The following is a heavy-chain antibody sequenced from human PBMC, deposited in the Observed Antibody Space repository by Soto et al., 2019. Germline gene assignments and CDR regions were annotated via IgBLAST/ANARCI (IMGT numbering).Heavy chain of an antibody. CDR1: GGSISSSSYY. V-gene: IGHV4-39*01. CDR2: IYYSGNTYYN. CDR3: ARYYDTFDY. J-gene: IGHJ4*02. Sequence: PSETLSLTCTVSGGSISSSSYYWGWIRQPPGKGLEWIGSIYYSGNTYYNYYNPSLKSRVTISVDTSKNQFSLKLSSVTAADTAVYFCARYYDTFDYWGQGTLVTVSS. D-gene: IGHD3-22*01.